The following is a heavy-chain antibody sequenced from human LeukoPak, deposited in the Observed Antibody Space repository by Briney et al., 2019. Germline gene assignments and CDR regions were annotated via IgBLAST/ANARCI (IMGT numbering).Heavy chain of an antibody. CDR1: GGTFSSYA. CDR3: ARGLTSPFDY. V-gene: IGHV1-69*04. J-gene: IGHJ4*02. Sequence: SVKVSCKAFGGTFSSYAISWVRQAPGQGLEWMGRIIPILGIANYAQKFQGRVTITADKSTSTAYMELSSLRSEDTAVYYCARGLTSPFDYWGQGTLVTVSS. CDR2: IIPILGIA.